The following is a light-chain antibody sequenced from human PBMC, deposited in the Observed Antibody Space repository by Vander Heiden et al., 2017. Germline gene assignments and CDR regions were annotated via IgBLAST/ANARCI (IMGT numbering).Light chain of an antibody. CDR1: QSISSY. CDR2: AAS. CDR3: QQSYSTPWA. Sequence: DIQMTQFPSSLSASVGDRVTITCRASQSISSYLNWYQQKPVKAPKLLIYAASSLQSRVPSTLPGSPSGTDFTLSFIILQPEDFATYYCQQSYSTPWAFGQWTKLELK. V-gene: IGKV1-39*01. J-gene: IGKJ1*01.